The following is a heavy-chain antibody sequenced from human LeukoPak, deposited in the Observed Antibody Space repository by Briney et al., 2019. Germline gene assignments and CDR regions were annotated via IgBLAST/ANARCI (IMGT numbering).Heavy chain of an antibody. CDR1: GYTFTGYY. CDR2: INANSGGT. J-gene: IGHJ4*02. CDR3: ARSSRYDIWTGFPY. D-gene: IGHD3-9*01. V-gene: IGHV1-2*02. Sequence: ASVRVSCTASGYTFTGYYMHWVRQAPGQGLEWMGWINANSGGTNYAQKFQGRVTITRDTSISTAYMELSRLRSDDTAVYYCARSSRYDIWTGFPYWGQGTLVTVSP.